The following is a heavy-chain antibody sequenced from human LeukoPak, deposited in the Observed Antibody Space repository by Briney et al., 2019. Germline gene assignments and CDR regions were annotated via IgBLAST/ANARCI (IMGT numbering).Heavy chain of an antibody. Sequence: GESLKISCKGSGYSFLDYWIGWVGQMPGKGPELMGLIFPHDSDIKYSPSFQGQVTISVDKSISSAYVQWGSLKASDTAMYYCVIGSGYFDYWGQGTLVTVSS. J-gene: IGHJ4*02. CDR1: GYSFLDYW. CDR3: VIGSGYFDY. V-gene: IGHV5-51*01. CDR2: IFPHDSDI. D-gene: IGHD3-10*01.